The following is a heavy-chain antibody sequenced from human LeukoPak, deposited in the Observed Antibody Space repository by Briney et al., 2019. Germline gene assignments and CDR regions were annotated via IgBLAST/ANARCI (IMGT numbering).Heavy chain of an antibody. Sequence: GGSLRLSCTASGFTFSNYWMHWVRQAPGKGLVWVSRIDSDGSGTKYADSVKGRFTISRDNAETSLYLQMNSLRDEGTAVYYCARAMRSGYDYWGQGTLVTVSS. V-gene: IGHV3-74*01. J-gene: IGHJ4*02. CDR2: IDSDGSGT. CDR3: ARAMRSGYDY. D-gene: IGHD5-12*01. CDR1: GFTFSNYW.